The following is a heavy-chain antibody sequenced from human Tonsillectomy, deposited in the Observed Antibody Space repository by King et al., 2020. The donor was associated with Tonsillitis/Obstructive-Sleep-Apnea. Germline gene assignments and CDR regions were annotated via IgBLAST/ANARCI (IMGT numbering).Heavy chain of an antibody. CDR3: ARESSSCYYTFDI. CDR2: IYSGGST. J-gene: IGHJ3*02. D-gene: IGHD6-13*01. CDR1: GFTVSSNY. V-gene: IGHV3-53*04. Sequence: VQLVESGGGLVQPGGSLRLSCAASGFTVSSNYMNWVRQAPGKGLEWVSVIYSGGSTYYADSVKGRFTISRHNSKNTLFLQMNSLRAEDTAVYYCARESSSCYYTFDIWGQGPMVTVSS.